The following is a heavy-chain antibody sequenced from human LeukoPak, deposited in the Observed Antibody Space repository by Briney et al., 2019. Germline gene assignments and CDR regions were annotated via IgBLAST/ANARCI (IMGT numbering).Heavy chain of an antibody. Sequence: SETLSLTCTVSGYSISSGYYWGWIRQPPGKGLEWIGSIYHSGSTYYNPSLKSRVTISVDTSKNQFSLKLSSVTAADTAVYYCARLAITMVRGVIIGDFYYYYYMDVWGKGTTVTVSS. D-gene: IGHD3-10*01. V-gene: IGHV4-38-2*02. CDR2: IYHSGST. CDR1: GYSISSGYY. CDR3: ARLAITMVRGVIIGDFYYYYYMDV. J-gene: IGHJ6*03.